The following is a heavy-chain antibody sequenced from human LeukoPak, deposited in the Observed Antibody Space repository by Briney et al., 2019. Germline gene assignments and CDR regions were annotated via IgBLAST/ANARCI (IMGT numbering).Heavy chain of an antibody. CDR3: AKAAYNYGPFDY. CDR1: GFTFSNYA. Sequence: QPGGSLRLSCAASGFTFSNYAMNWVRQAPGKGLEWVSTITSGENTYYADSVKGRFTISRDNSKNTLYLQMNSLRAEDTAVYYCAKAAYNYGPFDYWGQGTLVLVSS. D-gene: IGHD5-18*01. J-gene: IGHJ4*02. CDR2: ITSGENT. V-gene: IGHV3-23*01.